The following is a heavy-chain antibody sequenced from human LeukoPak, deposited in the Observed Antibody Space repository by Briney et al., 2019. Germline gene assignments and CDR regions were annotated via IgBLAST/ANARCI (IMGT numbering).Heavy chain of an antibody. J-gene: IGHJ4*02. CDR3: AREPLDTSGYYYGTLDY. V-gene: IGHV3-7*01. D-gene: IGHD3-22*01. CDR1: GFTFSDFW. CDR2: IKQDGSEK. Sequence: GGSLRLSCAASGFTFSDFWMTWVRQAPGKGLEWVANIKQDGSEKYYVDSVKGRFTVSRDNANNSLFLQMNSPRGDDAAVYYCAREPLDTSGYYYGTLDYWGQGTLVTVSS.